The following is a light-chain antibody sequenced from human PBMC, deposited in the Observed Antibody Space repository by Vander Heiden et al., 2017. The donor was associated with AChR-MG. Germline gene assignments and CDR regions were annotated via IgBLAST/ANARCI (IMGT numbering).Light chain of an antibody. CDR2: QNT. CDR3: QTWDSSTAWV. Sequence: SYDLTQPPSVSVSPGQTASITCSGDKLGNKFSCWYQQKPGQSPVLVIYQNTRRPSGIPERFAGSNSGNTVTLTITGTQPIDEADYYCQTWDSSTAWVFGGGTKLTVL. J-gene: IGLJ2*01. CDR1: KLGNKF. V-gene: IGLV3-1*01.